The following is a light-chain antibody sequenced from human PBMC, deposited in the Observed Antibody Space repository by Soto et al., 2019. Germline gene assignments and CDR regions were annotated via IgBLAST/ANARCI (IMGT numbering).Light chain of an antibody. V-gene: IGKV1-5*03. CDR1: QRINIW. J-gene: IGKJ2*03. Sequence: DIQMTQFPSTLSASVGDRVNITCRASQRINIWLAWYQQKPGKAPNLLIYKASYLQSGVTSRFSGSGSGTEFTLTISSLQPDDFSTYYCQQYNSYPYSFGQGTKLEIK. CDR3: QQYNSYPYS. CDR2: KAS.